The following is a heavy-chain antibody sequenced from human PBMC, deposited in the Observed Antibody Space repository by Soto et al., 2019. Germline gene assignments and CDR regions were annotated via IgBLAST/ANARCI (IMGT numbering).Heavy chain of an antibody. V-gene: IGHV4-34*01. CDR1: GGSFSGYY. J-gene: IGHJ3*02. Sequence: SETLSLTCAVYGGSFSGYYWSWIRQPPGKGLEWIGEINHSGSTNYNPSLKSRVTISVDTSKNQFSLKLSSVTAADTAVYYCARGPNQRRGSGGAFDIWGQGTMVTVSS. CDR3: ARGPNQRRGSGGAFDI. CDR2: INHSGST. D-gene: IGHD2-2*01.